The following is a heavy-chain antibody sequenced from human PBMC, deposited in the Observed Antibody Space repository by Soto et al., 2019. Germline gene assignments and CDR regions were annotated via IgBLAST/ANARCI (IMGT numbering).Heavy chain of an antibody. Sequence: EVQLVESGGGLVQPGGSLRLSCAASGFTVSSNYMSWVRQAPGKGLEWVSVIYSGGSTYYADSVKGRFTISRDNSENTLYLQMNSLRAEDTAVYYCARGRSAVVVAATRRGIYYFDYWGQGTLVTVSS. V-gene: IGHV3-66*01. CDR1: GFTVSSNY. D-gene: IGHD2-15*01. CDR2: IYSGGST. J-gene: IGHJ4*02. CDR3: ARGRSAVVVAATRRGIYYFDY.